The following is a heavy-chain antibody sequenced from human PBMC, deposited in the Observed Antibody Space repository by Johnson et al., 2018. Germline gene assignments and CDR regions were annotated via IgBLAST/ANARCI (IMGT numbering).Heavy chain of an antibody. CDR1: GGSISSSNW. Sequence: VQLVESGPGLVKPSGTLSLTCAVSGGSISSSNWWSWVRQPPGQGLEWIGEIYHSGSTNYNPSLKSRVTITVDPSKNQFYLKLSSVPAADPAVYYCARGTRRVTYYYGSPGPGYMDVWGKGTTVTVSS. D-gene: IGHD3-10*01. J-gene: IGHJ6*03. CDR3: ARGTRRVTYYYGSPGPGYMDV. V-gene: IGHV4-4*02. CDR2: IYHSGST.